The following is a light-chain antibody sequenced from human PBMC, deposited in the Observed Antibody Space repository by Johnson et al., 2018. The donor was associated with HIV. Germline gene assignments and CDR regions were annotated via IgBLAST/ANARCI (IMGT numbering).Light chain of an antibody. CDR1: RSSTGRNY. Sequence: QSVLTQPPSVSAAPGQKVTIYCSGSRSSTGRNYASWYQQLPGTAPKLLIYENNKRPSGIPDRFAGSKSGTSATLGITGLQTGDEADYYCGTWDSSLSAEVFGTGTKVTVL. V-gene: IGLV1-51*02. CDR3: GTWDSSLSAEV. J-gene: IGLJ1*01. CDR2: ENN.